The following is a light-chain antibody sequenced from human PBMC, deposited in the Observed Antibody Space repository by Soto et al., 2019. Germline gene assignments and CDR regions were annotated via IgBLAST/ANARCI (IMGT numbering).Light chain of an antibody. CDR3: QQYGSSPYT. V-gene: IGKV3-20*01. CDR1: QSVSSSY. J-gene: IGKJ2*01. Sequence: EIVLTQSPGTLSLSPGERATLSCRASQSVSSSYFAWYQQKPGLAPRLLSYGAYSRTTGIPYRFSGSGSGTDFTVIISRLEPEDFAVYYCQQYGSSPYTFGQGTKLEIK. CDR2: GAY.